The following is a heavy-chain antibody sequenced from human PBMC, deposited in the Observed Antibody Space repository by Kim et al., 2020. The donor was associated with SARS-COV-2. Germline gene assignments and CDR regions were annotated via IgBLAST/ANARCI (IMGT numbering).Heavy chain of an antibody. Sequence: GGSLRLSCAASGFTFSSYGMHWVRQAPGKGLEWVAVISYDGSNKYYADSVKGRFTISRDNSKNTLYLQMNSLRAEDTAVYYCAKDGGHDSSGYYSGIDNWGQGTLVTVSS. J-gene: IGHJ4*02. V-gene: IGHV3-30*18. D-gene: IGHD3-22*01. CDR2: ISYDGSNK. CDR1: GFTFSSYG. CDR3: AKDGGHDSSGYYSGIDN.